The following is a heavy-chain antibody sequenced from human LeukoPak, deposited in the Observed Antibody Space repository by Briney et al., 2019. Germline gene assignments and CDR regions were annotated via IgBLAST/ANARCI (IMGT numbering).Heavy chain of an antibody. CDR1: EYTFTSYA. CDR3: ATNYYGSGSYENAFDI. J-gene: IGHJ3*02. CDR2: INAGNGNT. V-gene: IGHV1-3*01. D-gene: IGHD3-10*01. Sequence: ASVKVSCKASEYTFTSYAMHWVRQAPGQRLEWMGWINAGNGNTKYSQKFQGRVTITRDTSASTAYMELSSLRSEDTAVYYCATNYYGSGSYENAFDIWGQGTMVTVSS.